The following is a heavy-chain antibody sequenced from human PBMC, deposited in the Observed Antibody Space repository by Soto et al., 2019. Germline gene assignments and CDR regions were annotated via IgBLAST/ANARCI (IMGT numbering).Heavy chain of an antibody. CDR1: GFTFSSYG. CDR3: AKEEYYYDRSGYLY. D-gene: IGHD3-22*01. Sequence: QVQLVESGGGVVQPGRSLRLSCAASGFTFSSYGMHWVRQAPGKGLEWVAVISYDGSNKYYADSVKGRFTISRDNSKNTLYLQMNSLRAEDTAVYYCAKEEYYYDRSGYLYWGQGTLVTVSS. V-gene: IGHV3-30*18. CDR2: ISYDGSNK. J-gene: IGHJ4*02.